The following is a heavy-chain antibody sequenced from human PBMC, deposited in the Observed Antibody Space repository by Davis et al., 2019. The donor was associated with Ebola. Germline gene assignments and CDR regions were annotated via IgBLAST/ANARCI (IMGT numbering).Heavy chain of an antibody. J-gene: IGHJ4*02. V-gene: IGHV3-48*02. Sequence: GESLKISCAASGFTLSDLSMNWVRQAPGKGLEWISYMRTGVTTYADSVKGRFTISGDNAKNSLYLQMNDLRDEDSALYYCARDLDWAFDYWGRGTLVTVSS. D-gene: IGHD3-9*01. CDR2: MRTGVTT. CDR1: GFTLSDLS. CDR3: ARDLDWAFDY.